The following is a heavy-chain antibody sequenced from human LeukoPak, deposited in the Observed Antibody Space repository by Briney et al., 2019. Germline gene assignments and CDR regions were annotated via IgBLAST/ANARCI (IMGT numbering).Heavy chain of an antibody. J-gene: IGHJ4*02. D-gene: IGHD2-2*01. CDR2: INHSGST. Sequence: SETLSLTCAVYGGSFSGYYWSWIRQPPGKGLEWIGEINHSGSTNYNPSLKSRVTISVDTSKNQFSLKLSSVTAADTAVYYCARSREYCSSISCSYDDYWGQGTLVTVSS. V-gene: IGHV4-34*01. CDR3: ARSREYCSSISCSYDDY. CDR1: GGSFSGYY.